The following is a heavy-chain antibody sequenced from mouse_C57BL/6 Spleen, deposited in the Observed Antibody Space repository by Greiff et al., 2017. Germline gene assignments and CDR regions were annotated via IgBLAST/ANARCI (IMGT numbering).Heavy chain of an antibody. Sequence: VQLQQPGAELVRPGSSVKLSCKASGYTFTSYWMHWVKQRPIQGLEWIGNIDPSDSETHYNQKFKDKATLTVDKSSSTAYMQLSSLTSEDSAVYYCARSPYYLYFDDWGQGTTLTVSS. J-gene: IGHJ2*01. CDR2: IDPSDSET. V-gene: IGHV1-52*01. D-gene: IGHD1-1*01. CDR3: ARSPYYLYFDD. CDR1: GYTFTSYW.